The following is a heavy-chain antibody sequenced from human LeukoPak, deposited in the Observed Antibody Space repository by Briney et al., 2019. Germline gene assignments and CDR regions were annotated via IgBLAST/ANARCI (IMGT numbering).Heavy chain of an antibody. Sequence: PSETLSLTCAVYGGSFSGYYWSWIRQPPGKGLEWIGEINHSGSTNYNPSLKSRVTISVDTSKNQFSLKLSSVTAADTAVYYCARGRGELELLPWGQGTLVTVSS. D-gene: IGHD1-7*01. V-gene: IGHV4-34*01. CDR3: ARGRGELELLP. J-gene: IGHJ5*02. CDR1: GGSFSGYY. CDR2: INHSGST.